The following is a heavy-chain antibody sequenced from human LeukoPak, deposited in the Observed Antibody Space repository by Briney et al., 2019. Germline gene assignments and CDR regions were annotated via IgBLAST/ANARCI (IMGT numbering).Heavy chain of an antibody. J-gene: IGHJ3*02. D-gene: IGHD2-8*01. CDR1: GDSISTHY. CDR3: ARDLTTVTKGFDI. CDR2: VSSIGLT. Sequence: SETLSLTCTISGDSISTHYWTWIRQSPGKGLEWIGYVSSIGLTNYTPSLKSRVTISVDTSKNHFSLRLRSLTAADTAVYYCARDLTTVTKGFDIWGQGTVVTVSS. V-gene: IGHV4-59*11.